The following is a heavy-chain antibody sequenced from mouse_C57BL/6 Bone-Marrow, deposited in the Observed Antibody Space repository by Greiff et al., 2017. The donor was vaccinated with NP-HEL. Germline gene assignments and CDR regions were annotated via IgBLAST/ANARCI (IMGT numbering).Heavy chain of an antibody. Sequence: EVQLVESGGDLVKPGGSLKLSCAASGFTFSSYGMSWVRQTPDKRLEWVATISSGGSYTYYPDSVKGRFTISRDNAKNTLYLQMSSLKSEDTAMYYCARRGYYGSSYFDYWGQGTTLTVSS. CDR2: ISSGGSYT. CDR1: GFTFSSYG. CDR3: ARRGYYGSSYFDY. J-gene: IGHJ2*01. D-gene: IGHD1-1*01. V-gene: IGHV5-6*01.